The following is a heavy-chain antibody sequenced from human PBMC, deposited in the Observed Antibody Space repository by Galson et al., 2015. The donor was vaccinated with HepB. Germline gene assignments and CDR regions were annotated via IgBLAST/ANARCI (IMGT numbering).Heavy chain of an antibody. V-gene: IGHV3-23*01. D-gene: IGHD3-3*01. CDR1: GFTFSSYA. CDR2: ISGSGGST. Sequence: SLRLSCAASGFTFSSYAMSWVRQAPGKGLEWVSAISGSGGSTYYADSVKGRFTISRDNSKNTLYLQMNSLRAEDTAVYYCAKDREWFTIFGVVRVPFDYWGQGTLVTVSS. J-gene: IGHJ4*02. CDR3: AKDREWFTIFGVVRVPFDY.